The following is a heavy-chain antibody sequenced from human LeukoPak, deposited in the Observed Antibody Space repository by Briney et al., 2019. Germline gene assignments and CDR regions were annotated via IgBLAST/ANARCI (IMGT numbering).Heavy chain of an antibody. V-gene: IGHV3-64*02. D-gene: IGHD5-24*01. CDR1: GFTFSFYS. CDR2: ITADGGRT. Sequence: GGSLRLSCAASGFTFSFYSMHWVRQAPGKGLEYVSVITADGGRTYYADSVKGRFTISRDNSKNTLYLQMGSLRTEDTAVYYCAREREEMATTTIDYWGQGTLVTVSS. J-gene: IGHJ4*02. CDR3: AREREEMATTTIDY.